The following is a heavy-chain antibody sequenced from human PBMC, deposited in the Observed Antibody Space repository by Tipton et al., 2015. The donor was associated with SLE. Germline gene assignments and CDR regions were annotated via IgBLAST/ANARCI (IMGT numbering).Heavy chain of an antibody. CDR2: FFYGGTP. J-gene: IGHJ2*01. D-gene: IGHD6-13*01. CDR3: ARAIWIAAAGYWYADL. V-gene: IGHV4-38-2*02. Sequence: TLSLTCSVSGSSIGNGYHWGWVRQSPVKGLEWIGTFFYGGTPKYNPSLQSRVTMSVETSRTQFSLRVNSVTVADTAVYYCARAIWIAAAGYWYADLWGRGTLVTVS. CDR1: GSSIGNGYH.